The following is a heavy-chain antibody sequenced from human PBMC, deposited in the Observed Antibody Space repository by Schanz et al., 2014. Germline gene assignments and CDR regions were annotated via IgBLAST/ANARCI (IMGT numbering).Heavy chain of an antibody. Sequence: EVQLVESGGNLVQLGGSLRLSCAVSGFTVNTNYMSWVRQAPGKGLEWISSMYINSGSTQYADSVKGRFIISRDSSKNTLFLQMNSLRAEDTAVYFCARDGGRDGYNLAFDVWGQGTLVTVSS. CDR2: MYINSGST. CDR1: GFTVNTNY. D-gene: IGHD5-12*01. V-gene: IGHV3-53*01. CDR3: ARDGGRDGYNLAFDV. J-gene: IGHJ3*01.